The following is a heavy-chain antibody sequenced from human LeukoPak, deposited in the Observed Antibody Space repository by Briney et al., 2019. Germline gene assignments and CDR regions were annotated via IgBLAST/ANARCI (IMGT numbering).Heavy chain of an antibody. D-gene: IGHD2-8*01. CDR3: ARVGSGTNTPSLYGSFDS. CDR2: VYYVGNT. V-gene: IGHV4-39*01. Sequence: PSETLSLTCTVSGDSISNSDFYLVWVRQSPGEGLEWIGNVYYVGNTYYNPSLKSRLTISVDTSQSQFSLTLSSVTAADTAVYYCARVGSGTNTPSLYGSFDSWGQGTLVTVSS. CDR1: GDSISNSDFY. J-gene: IGHJ4*02.